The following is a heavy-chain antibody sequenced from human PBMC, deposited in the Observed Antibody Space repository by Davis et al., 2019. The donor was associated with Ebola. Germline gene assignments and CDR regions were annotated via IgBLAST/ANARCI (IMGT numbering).Heavy chain of an antibody. CDR2: IWYDGSKK. Sequence: GESLKISCAASGFTFSSYGMHWVRQAPGKGLEWVAVIWYDGSKKYYADSVKGRFTISRENSKNTLYLQMNSLRAEDTAVYYCTREMFESADYWGQGTLVTVSS. CDR3: TREMFESADY. J-gene: IGHJ4*02. CDR1: GFTFSSYG. V-gene: IGHV3-33*01. D-gene: IGHD3-10*02.